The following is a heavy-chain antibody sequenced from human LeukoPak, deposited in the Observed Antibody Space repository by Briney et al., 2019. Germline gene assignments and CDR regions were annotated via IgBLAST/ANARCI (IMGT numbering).Heavy chain of an antibody. CDR2: ISGSGGST. J-gene: IGHJ5*02. Sequence: PGGSLRLSCAASGFTFSSYAMSWVRQAPPKGLAWVSAISGSGGSTYYADSVKGRFTNYIDNSMHALYLQMNSLRAEGTAGYVFAKLVAGSRGWYQSCFDPWGQGTLVTVSS. V-gene: IGHV3-23*01. CDR1: GFTFSSYA. D-gene: IGHD6-19*01. CDR3: AKLVAGSRGWYQSCFDP.